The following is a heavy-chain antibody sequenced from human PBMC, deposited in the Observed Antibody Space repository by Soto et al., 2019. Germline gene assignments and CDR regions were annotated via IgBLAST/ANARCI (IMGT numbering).Heavy chain of an antibody. Sequence: GGSLRLSCAASGFTFSSYWMHWVRQAPGKGLVWVSRINSDGSSTSYADSVKGRFTISRDNAKNTLYLQMNSLRAEDTAVYYCAREEFITTYYYYGMDVWGQGTTVTVSS. V-gene: IGHV3-74*01. J-gene: IGHJ6*02. CDR1: GFTFSSYW. CDR3: AREEFITTYYYYGMDV. D-gene: IGHD3-3*01. CDR2: INSDGSST.